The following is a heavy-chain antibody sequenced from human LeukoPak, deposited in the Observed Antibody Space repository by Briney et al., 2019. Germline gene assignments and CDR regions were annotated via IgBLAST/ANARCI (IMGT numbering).Heavy chain of an antibody. CDR3: AREMERLGPFDY. CDR2: ISYDGSNK. D-gene: IGHD1-1*01. J-gene: IGHJ4*02. Sequence: TGGSLRLSCAASGFTFSSYAMHWVRQAPGKGLEWVAVISYDGSNKYYADSVKGRFTISRDNSRNIYLQMNSLRGDDTAVYYCAREMERLGPFDYWGQGTLVTVSS. V-gene: IGHV3-30-3*01. CDR1: GFTFSSYA.